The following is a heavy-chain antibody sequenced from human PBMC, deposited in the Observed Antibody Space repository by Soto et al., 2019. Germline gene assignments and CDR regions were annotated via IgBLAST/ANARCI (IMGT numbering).Heavy chain of an antibody. CDR2: INAGNGNT. V-gene: IGHV1-3*01. CDR3: ARDLGFGLSDY. D-gene: IGHD3-10*01. Sequence: QVKLVQSGAEVKKPGASVKVSCKASGYTFTSYAMHWVRQAPGQRLEWMGWINAGNGNTKYSQKFQGRVTITRDTSASTAYMELSSLISEDTAVYYCARDLGFGLSDYWGQGTLVTVSS. J-gene: IGHJ4*02. CDR1: GYTFTSYA.